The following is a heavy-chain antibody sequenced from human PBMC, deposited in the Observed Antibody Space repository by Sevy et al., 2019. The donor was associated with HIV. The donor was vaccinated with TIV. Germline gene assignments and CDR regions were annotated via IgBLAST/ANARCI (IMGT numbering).Heavy chain of an antibody. CDR1: GGSFSGYY. D-gene: IGHD3-3*01. V-gene: IGHV4-34*01. J-gene: IGHJ4*02. CDR2: INHSGST. CDR3: ARGLSVTIFGAPGRPAKYYFDY. Sequence: SETLSLTCAVYGGSFSGYYWSWIRQPPGKGLEWIGEINHSGSTNYNPSLKSRVTISVDTSKNQFSLKLDSVTAADTAVYYCARGLSVTIFGAPGRPAKYYFDYWGQGTLVTVSS.